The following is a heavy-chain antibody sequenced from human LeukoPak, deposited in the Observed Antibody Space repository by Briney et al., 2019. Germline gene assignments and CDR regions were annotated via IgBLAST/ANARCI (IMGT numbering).Heavy chain of an antibody. CDR3: ARGYSSSWYDLYYFDY. D-gene: IGHD6-13*01. CDR1: GFTFSNYN. CDR2: ISSRGSYI. J-gene: IGHJ4*02. V-gene: IGHV3-21*01. Sequence: NPGGSLRLSCAASGFTFSNYNINWVRQAPGKGLEWVSSISSRGSYIYYADSVKGRFAISADNAMNSLYLQMNSLRAEDTAVYYCARGYSSSWYDLYYFDYWGQGTLVTVSS.